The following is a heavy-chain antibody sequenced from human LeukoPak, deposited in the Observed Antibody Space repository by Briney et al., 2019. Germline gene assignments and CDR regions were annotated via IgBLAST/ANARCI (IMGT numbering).Heavy chain of an antibody. CDR3: ARDVVVRGTVLDY. J-gene: IGHJ4*02. CDR1: GFTFRSYS. D-gene: IGHD2-21*01. V-gene: IGHV3-21*01. CDR2: ISSSSSYI. Sequence: PGGSLRLSCAASGFTFRSYSMNWVRQAPGKGLGWVSSISSSSSYIYYADSVKGRFTISRDNAKNSLYLQMNSLRAEDTAVYYCARDVVVRGTVLDYWGQGTLVTVSS.